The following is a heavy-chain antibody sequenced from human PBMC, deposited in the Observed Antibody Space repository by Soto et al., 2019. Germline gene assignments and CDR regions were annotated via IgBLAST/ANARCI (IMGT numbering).Heavy chain of an antibody. J-gene: IGHJ6*02. CDR2: INGYTGNT. CDR1: GYTFTSYG. V-gene: IGHV1-18*01. CDR3: ARSWVTGKGGIDV. Sequence: QVQLVQSGAEVKKPGASVKVSCKASGYTFTSYGLSWVRQAPGQGLEWMGWINGYTGNTNYAQKFQDRVTMTTDTSTNTAYLDLWTLISDDTAVYYCARSWVTGKGGIDVWGQGTTVTVSS. D-gene: IGHD3-16*01.